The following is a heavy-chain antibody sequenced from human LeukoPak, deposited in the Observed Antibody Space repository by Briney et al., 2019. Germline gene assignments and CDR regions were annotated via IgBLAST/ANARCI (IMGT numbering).Heavy chain of an antibody. D-gene: IGHD3-10*01. V-gene: IGHV4-39*07. CDR3: ARDIGYYGSGMDYYYYMDV. CDR2: IYYSGST. Sequence: PSETLSLTCTVSGGSISSSSYYWGWIRQPPGKGLEWIGSIYYSGSTYYNPSLKSRVAISVDRSKNQFSLKLSSVTAADTAVYFCARDIGYYGSGMDYYYYMDVWGKGTTVTVSS. CDR1: GGSISSSSYY. J-gene: IGHJ6*03.